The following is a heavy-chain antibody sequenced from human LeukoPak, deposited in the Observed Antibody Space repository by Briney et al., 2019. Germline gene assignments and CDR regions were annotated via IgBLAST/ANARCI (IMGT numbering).Heavy chain of an antibody. J-gene: IGHJ6*02. V-gene: IGHV3-21*01. CDR2: ISNSSIYI. Sequence: GGSLRLSCAASGFTFSSYSMNWVRQAPGKGREGVSSISNSSIYIFHAVSVKRRFTISRDNAKNSLYLQMNSLRAEDTAVYYCARDRHPEVGVHYDSSGPPEPYYYYYGMDVWGQGTTVTVSS. CDR3: ARDRHPEVGVHYDSSGPPEPYYYYYGMDV. D-gene: IGHD3-22*01. CDR1: GFTFSSYS.